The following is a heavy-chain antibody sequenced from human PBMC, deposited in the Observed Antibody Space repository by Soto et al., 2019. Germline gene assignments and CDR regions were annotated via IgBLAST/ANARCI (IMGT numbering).Heavy chain of an antibody. J-gene: IGHJ4*02. CDR1: GGSISSSSYY. D-gene: IGHD4-4*01. V-gene: IGHV4-39*01. CDR3: ARRDGYSYNFDY. CDR2: IYYSGST. Sequence: QLQLQESGPGLVKPSETLSLTCTVSGGSISSSSYYWGWIRQPPGKGLEWIGSIYYSGSTYYNPSLKSRVTISVDTSKNQFSLKLSSVTAADTAVYYCARRDGYSYNFDYWGQGTLVTVSS.